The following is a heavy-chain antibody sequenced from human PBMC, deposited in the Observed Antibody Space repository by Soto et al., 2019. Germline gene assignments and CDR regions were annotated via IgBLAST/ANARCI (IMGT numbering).Heavy chain of an antibody. V-gene: IGHV3-21*01. CDR3: ARAPYGGGAGKFDP. CDR1: GVRFSSYS. J-gene: IGHJ5*02. CDR2: ISSSSSYI. Sequence: GGSMRLSCAASGVRFSSYSMNWVRQAPGKGLEWVASISSSSSYIYYTDSLKGRFTISRDNAKNSVFLQINSLRAEDTAVYYCARAPYGGGAGKFDPWGQGTLVTVSS. D-gene: IGHD4-17*01.